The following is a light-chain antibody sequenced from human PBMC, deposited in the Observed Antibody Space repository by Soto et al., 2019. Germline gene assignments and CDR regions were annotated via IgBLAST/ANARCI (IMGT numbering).Light chain of an antibody. Sequence: QSALTQPASVSGSPGQSITISCTGTSSDVGGYNYVFWYQQHPGKAPKLMIYDVSNRPSGVSNRFSGSKSGNTASLTISGLQAEDEADYFCSSYTSSSAPSAVFGGGTQLTVL. CDR2: DVS. V-gene: IGLV2-14*01. CDR3: SSYTSSSAPSAV. CDR1: SSDVGGYNY. J-gene: IGLJ7*01.